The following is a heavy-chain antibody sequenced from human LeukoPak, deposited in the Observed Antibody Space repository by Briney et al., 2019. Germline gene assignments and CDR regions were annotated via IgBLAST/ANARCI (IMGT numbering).Heavy chain of an antibody. Sequence: SETLSLTCTVSGGSISSSSYYWGWIRQPPGKGLEWIGSIYYSGSTYYNPSLKCRVTISVDTSKIQFSLRLSSVTAADTAVYYCARQKSYYDSSSYYYYYYYMDVWGKGTTVTVSS. CDR3: ARQKSYYDSSSYYYYYYYMDV. V-gene: IGHV4-39*01. CDR2: IYYSGST. CDR1: GGSISSSSYY. D-gene: IGHD3-22*01. J-gene: IGHJ6*03.